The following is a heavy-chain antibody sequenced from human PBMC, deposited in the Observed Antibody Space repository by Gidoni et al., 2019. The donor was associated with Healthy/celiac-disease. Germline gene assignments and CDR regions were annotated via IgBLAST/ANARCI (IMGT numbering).Heavy chain of an antibody. CDR2: IYPGDSDT. CDR1: GYSFTSYW. CDR3: ARLQSHCSGGSCYGFDY. D-gene: IGHD2-15*01. Sequence: EVQLVQSGAAVKKPGASLKISCKGSGYSFTSYWIGWVRQMPGKGLEWMGIIYPGDSDTRYSPSFQGQVTISADKSISTAYLQWSSLKAADTAMYYCARLQSHCSGGSCYGFDYWGQGTLVTVSS. V-gene: IGHV5-51*01. J-gene: IGHJ4*02.